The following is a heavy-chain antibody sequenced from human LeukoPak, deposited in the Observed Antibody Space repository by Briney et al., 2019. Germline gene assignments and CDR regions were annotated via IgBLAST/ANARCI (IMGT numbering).Heavy chain of an antibody. CDR2: INPNSGGT. J-gene: IGHJ4*02. V-gene: IGHV1-2*02. CDR1: GYTFTGYF. Sequence: ASVKVSCKASGYTFTGYFIHWVRQAPGQGLEWMGWINPNSGGTNYAQKFQGRVTMTRDTSISTAYMELSSLRSEDTAVYYCAREIGPIQLHLWGSAFDYWGQGTLVTVSS. CDR3: AREIGPIQLHLWGSAFDY. D-gene: IGHD5-24*01.